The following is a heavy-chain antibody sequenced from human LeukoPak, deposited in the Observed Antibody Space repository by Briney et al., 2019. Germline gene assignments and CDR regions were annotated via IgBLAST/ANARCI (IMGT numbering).Heavy chain of an antibody. D-gene: IGHD1-1*01. V-gene: IGHV4-4*07. CDR1: GGSISSSY. Sequence: SETLSLTCTVSGGSISSSYWSWIRQPAGKGLEWIGRIYTSGSTNYNPSLKSRVTMSVVTSKNHFCLKLSSVTAADTAVYYCATQLVSAGWFDPWGQGTLVTVSS. CDR3: ATQLVSAGWFDP. J-gene: IGHJ5*02. CDR2: IYTSGST.